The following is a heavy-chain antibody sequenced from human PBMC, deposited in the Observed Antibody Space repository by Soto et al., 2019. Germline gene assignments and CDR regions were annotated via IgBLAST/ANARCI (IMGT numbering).Heavy chain of an antibody. CDR1: GGSISSYY. CDR3: ARGGRFGVVMGYYYGTDV. CDR2: IYYSGST. V-gene: IGHV4-59*01. Sequence: PSETLSLTCTVSGGSISSYYWSWIRQPPGKGLEWIGYIYYSGSTNYNPSLKSRVTISVDTSKNQFSLKLSSVTAADTAVYYCARGGRFGVVMGYYYGTDVWGQGTTVTVSS. J-gene: IGHJ6*02. D-gene: IGHD3-3*01.